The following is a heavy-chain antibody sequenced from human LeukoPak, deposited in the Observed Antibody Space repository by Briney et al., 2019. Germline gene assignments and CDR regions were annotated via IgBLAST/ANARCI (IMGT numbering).Heavy chain of an antibody. Sequence: RPGGSLRLSCAASGFTSSSYDMSWVRQAPGKGLEWVSFIRSDGGSTLYADSVKGRFTISRDNSKNTLYAEMTSLRAEDTAVYYCATLASGYSSPFDYWGQGTLVTVSS. CDR1: GFTSSSYD. CDR2: IRSDGGST. J-gene: IGHJ4*02. V-gene: IGHV3-23*01. CDR3: ATLASGYSSPFDY. D-gene: IGHD6-13*01.